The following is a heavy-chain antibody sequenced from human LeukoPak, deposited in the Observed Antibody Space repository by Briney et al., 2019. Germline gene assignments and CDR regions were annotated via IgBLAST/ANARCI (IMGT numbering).Heavy chain of an antibody. D-gene: IGHD3-16*02. V-gene: IGHV3-30*03. CDR1: GFTFSSYG. Sequence: QSGGSLRLSCAASGFTFSSYGMHWVRQAPGKGLEWVAVISYDVGKKYYADSVKGRFTISRDNSKNTLYLQMNSLRAEDTAVYYCARQPHYDYVWGSYRSYEMAAFDIWGQGTMVTVSS. CDR2: ISYDVGKK. J-gene: IGHJ3*02. CDR3: ARQPHYDYVWGSYRSYEMAAFDI.